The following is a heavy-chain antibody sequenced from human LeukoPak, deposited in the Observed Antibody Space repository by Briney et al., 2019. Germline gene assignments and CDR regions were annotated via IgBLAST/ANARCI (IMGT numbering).Heavy chain of an antibody. CDR1: GYIFTSYG. V-gene: IGHV1-18*01. J-gene: IGHJ6*03. CDR2: ISAYNGNT. D-gene: IGHD3-10*01. Sequence: AASVKVSCKASGYIFTSYGISWVRQAPGQGLEWMGWISAYNGNTNYAQKLQGRVTMTTDTSTSTAYMELRSLRSDDTAVYYCARDGRVGYYGSGSYSNYYYYMDVWGKGTTVTISS. CDR3: ARDGRVGYYGSGSYSNYYYYMDV.